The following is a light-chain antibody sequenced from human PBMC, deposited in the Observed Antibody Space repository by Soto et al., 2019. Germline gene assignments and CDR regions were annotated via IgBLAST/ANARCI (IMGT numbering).Light chain of an antibody. CDR2: AAS. CDR1: QGIDTY. V-gene: IGKV1-27*01. Sequence: DIQMTQSPSSLSASVGDRVTITCRASQGIDTYLAWYQQKPGQVPKLLIYAASTLQSGVPSRFSGSGSGTDFTLTISSLQPEDVATYFCQKYTSDTFSCRPGNKDDIK. J-gene: IGKJ3*01. CDR3: QKYTSDTFS.